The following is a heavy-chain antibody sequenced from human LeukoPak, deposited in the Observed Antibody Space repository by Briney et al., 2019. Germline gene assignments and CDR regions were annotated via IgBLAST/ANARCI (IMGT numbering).Heavy chain of an antibody. D-gene: IGHD2-2*01. V-gene: IGHV3-30*02. J-gene: IGHJ4*02. Sequence: GGSLRLSCAASGFTFSSYGMHWVRQAPGKGLEWVAFIRYDGNNENYADSVKGRFTISRDNSNNTLYLQMNSLKTEDTAVYYCTTSGRVPDYWGQGTLVTVSS. CDR2: IRYDGNNE. CDR1: GFTFSSYG. CDR3: TTSGRVPDY.